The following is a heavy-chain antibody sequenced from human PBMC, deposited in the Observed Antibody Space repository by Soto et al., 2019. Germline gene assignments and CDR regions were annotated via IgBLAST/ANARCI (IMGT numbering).Heavy chain of an antibody. CDR2: ISYDGSNK. CDR3: AKGSYDFWSGYPAGRERYNWFDP. Sequence: GGSLRLSCAASGFTFSSYGMHWVRQAPGKGLEWVAVISYDGSNKYYADSVKGRFTISRDNSKNTLYLQMNSLRAEDTAVYYCAKGSYDFWSGYPAGRERYNWFDPWGQGTLVTVSS. CDR1: GFTFSSYG. V-gene: IGHV3-30*18. J-gene: IGHJ5*02. D-gene: IGHD3-3*01.